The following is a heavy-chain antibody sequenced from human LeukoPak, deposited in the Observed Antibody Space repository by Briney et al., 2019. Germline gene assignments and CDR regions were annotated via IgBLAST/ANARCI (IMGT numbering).Heavy chain of an antibody. Sequence: GGSLRLSCVASGLSVSSNYMSWVRQAPGKGLEWVSVIYSGGSTYYADSVKGRFTISRHNSKNTLYLQMNSLRAEDTAVYYCARDSGGAYYAWGQGTLVTVSS. CDR1: GLSVSSNY. J-gene: IGHJ5*02. CDR3: ARDSGGAYYA. CDR2: IYSGGST. D-gene: IGHD3-10*01. V-gene: IGHV3-53*04.